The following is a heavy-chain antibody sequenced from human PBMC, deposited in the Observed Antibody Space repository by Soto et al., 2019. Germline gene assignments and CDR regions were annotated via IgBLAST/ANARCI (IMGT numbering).Heavy chain of an antibody. CDR3: ARIYRRDGNKYADY. D-gene: IGHD3-16*02. CDR1: EFTFSSFN. V-gene: IGHV3-48*02. J-gene: IGHJ4*02. CDR2: ISASSTTV. Sequence: EVQLVESGGGLVQPGESLRLSCAASEFTFSSFNMHWVHQAPGKGLEWVSYISASSTTVYYGDSVKGRFTISRDNAKNSLYLQMNSLRDEDTAVYYCARIYRRDGNKYADYWGQGTLVTVSS.